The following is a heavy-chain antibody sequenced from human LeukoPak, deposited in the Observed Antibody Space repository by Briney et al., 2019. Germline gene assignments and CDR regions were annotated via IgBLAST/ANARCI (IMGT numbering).Heavy chain of an antibody. CDR2: ISSSSSYI. J-gene: IGHJ5*02. CDR1: GGSISSGGYY. D-gene: IGHD4-11*01. CDR3: ARDDYSQFGLNP. Sequence: ETLSLTCTVSGGSISSGGYYWSWIRQAPGKGLEWVSSISSSSSYIYYADSVKGRFTISRDNAKNSLYLQMNSLRAEDTAVYYCARDDYSQFGLNPWGQGTLVTVSS. V-gene: IGHV3-21*04.